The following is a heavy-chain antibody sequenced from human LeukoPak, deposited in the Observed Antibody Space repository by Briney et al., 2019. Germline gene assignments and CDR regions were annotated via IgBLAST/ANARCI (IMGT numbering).Heavy chain of an antibody. V-gene: IGHV1-8*01. J-gene: IGHJ4*02. D-gene: IGHD6-19*01. CDR1: GYTFTSYD. CDR2: MNPNSGNT. CDR3: ARMSHIDGQEDSGWYSLDY. Sequence: GASVKVSCKASGYTFTSYDINWVRQATGQGLEWMGWMNPNSGNTGYAQKFRGRVTMTRNTSISTAYMELSSLRSEDTAVYYCARMSHIDGQEDSGWYSLDYWGQGTLVTVSS.